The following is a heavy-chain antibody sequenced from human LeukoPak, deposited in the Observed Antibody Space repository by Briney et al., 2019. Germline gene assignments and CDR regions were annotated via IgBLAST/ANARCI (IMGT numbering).Heavy chain of an antibody. CDR1: GGSISSGGYY. Sequence: SQTLSLTCTVSGGSISSGGYYWSWIRQYPGKGLEWIGYIYYSGSTYCNPSLKSRVTISVDTSKNQFSLKLSSVTAADTAVYYCARDRNYYGMDVWGQGTTVTVSS. CDR2: IYYSGST. V-gene: IGHV4-31*03. J-gene: IGHJ6*02. CDR3: ARDRNYYGMDV.